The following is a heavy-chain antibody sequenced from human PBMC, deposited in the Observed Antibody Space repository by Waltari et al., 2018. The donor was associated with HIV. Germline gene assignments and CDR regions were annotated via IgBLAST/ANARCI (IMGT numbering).Heavy chain of an antibody. D-gene: IGHD3-10*01. CDR3: ARGLFITMVRGVISYFDY. CDR1: GGTFSSYA. V-gene: IGHV1-69*01. Sequence: QVQLVQSGAEVKKPGSSVKVSCKASGGTFSSYAISWVRQAPGQGLEWMGGIIPIFGTANYAQKFQGRVTITADESTSTAYMELSSLRSEDTVVYYCARGLFITMVRGVISYFDYWGQGTLVTVSS. J-gene: IGHJ4*02. CDR2: IIPIFGTA.